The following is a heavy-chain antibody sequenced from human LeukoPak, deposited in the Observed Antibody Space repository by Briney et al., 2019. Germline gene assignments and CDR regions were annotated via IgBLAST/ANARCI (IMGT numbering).Heavy chain of an antibody. CDR2: THYSGST. V-gene: IGHV4-59*01. Sequence: SETLSLTCTVSGGSISSYYRSWLRQPPGKGLEYIGYTHYSGSTNYNPSLKSRVTISLDTSGNQFSLKLSSVTAADTAVYYCARGGGTEWLLVPFEYWGQGTLVTVSS. CDR1: GGSISSYY. CDR3: ARGGGTEWLLVPFEY. J-gene: IGHJ4*02. D-gene: IGHD3-22*01.